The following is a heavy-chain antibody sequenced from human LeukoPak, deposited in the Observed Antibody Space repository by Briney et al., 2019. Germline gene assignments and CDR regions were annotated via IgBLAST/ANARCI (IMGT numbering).Heavy chain of an antibody. CDR3: ARGGGYSYGYYFDY. CDR1: GGSFSGYY. J-gene: IGHJ4*02. D-gene: IGHD5-18*01. V-gene: IGHV4-59*01. Sequence: NPSETLSLTCAVYGGSFSGYYWSWIRQPPGKGLEWIGYIYYSGSTNYNPSLKSRVTISVDTSKNQFSLKLSSVTAADTAVYYCARGGGYSYGYYFDYWGQGTLVTVSS. CDR2: IYYSGST.